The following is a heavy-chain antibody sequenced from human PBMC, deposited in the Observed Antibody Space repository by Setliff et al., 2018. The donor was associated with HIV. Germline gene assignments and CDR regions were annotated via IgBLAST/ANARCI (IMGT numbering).Heavy chain of an antibody. V-gene: IGHV1-3*01. CDR1: GFTFTTYA. J-gene: IGHJ4*02. CDR2: INAANGKT. CDR3: ARGVIRGVISQGGLDY. Sequence: GASVKVSCKASGFTFTTYAVHWVRQAPGQRPEWTGWINAANGKTRYPQRFEARVTITMDTGASTAYMELNSLRSEDSAVYYCARGVIRGVISQGGLDYWGPGTLVTVSS. D-gene: IGHD3-10*01.